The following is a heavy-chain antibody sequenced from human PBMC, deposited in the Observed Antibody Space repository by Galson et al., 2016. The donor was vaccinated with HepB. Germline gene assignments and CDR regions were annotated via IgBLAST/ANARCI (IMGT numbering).Heavy chain of an antibody. CDR1: GFSFSSYS. V-gene: IGHV3-48*02. CDR2: ICRYSNTI. J-gene: IGHJ4*02. Sequence: CLRLSCAASGFSFSSYSMNWLRQAPGTGRGGVSYICRYSNTIYYADSVKGRITISRDSAKNSLYLQMNSLREEDTAVYSCAQINGGGYFGLDDWGQGTLVTVSS. CDR3: AQINGGGYFGLDD. D-gene: IGHD1-26*01.